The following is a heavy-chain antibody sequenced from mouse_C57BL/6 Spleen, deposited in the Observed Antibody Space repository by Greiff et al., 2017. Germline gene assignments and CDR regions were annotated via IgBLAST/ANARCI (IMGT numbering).Heavy chain of an antibody. Sequence: QVQLQQPGAELVRPGSSVKLSCKASGYTFTSYWMDWVKQRPGQGLEWIGNIYPSDSETHYNQKFKDKATLTVDKSSSTAYMQLSSLTSEDSAVXYCARKALLAMDYWGQGTSVTVSS. V-gene: IGHV1-61*01. CDR2: IYPSDSET. CDR3: ARKALLAMDY. J-gene: IGHJ4*01. D-gene: IGHD1-1*01. CDR1: GYTFTSYW.